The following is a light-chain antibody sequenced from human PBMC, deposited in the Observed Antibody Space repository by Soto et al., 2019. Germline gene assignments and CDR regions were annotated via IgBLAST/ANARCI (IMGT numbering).Light chain of an antibody. V-gene: IGKV1-17*03. CDR1: QAISHY. CDR3: LQHNTYPLS. Sequence: DIQMTQSPSAMCASVGYRVTITCRASQAISHYLAWFHQRPGKVPKRLIYGASTLQSGAPLRFSGSGSGTEFTLTISSLQPEDFGTYYCLQHNTYPLSFGGGTKVDIK. J-gene: IGKJ4*01. CDR2: GAS.